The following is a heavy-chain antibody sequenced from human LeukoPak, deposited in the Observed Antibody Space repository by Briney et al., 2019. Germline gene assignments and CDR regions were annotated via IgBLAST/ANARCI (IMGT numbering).Heavy chain of an antibody. J-gene: IGHJ3*01. V-gene: IGHV6-1*01. D-gene: IGHD1-26*01. Sequence: SQTLSLTCAISGDSVSSNSATWNWVRQSPSRGLEWQGRTYYRSKWYNEYAVSVKSRITINPDTSKNQFSLQLNSVTPEDTAVYYCARVGAAFSRDDAFDFWGQGTMVTASS. CDR3: ARVGAAFSRDDAFDF. CDR2: TYYRSKWYN. CDR1: GDSVSSNSAT.